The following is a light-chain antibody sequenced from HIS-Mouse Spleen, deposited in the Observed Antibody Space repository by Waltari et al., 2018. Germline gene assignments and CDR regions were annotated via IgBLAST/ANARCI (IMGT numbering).Light chain of an antibody. CDR3: CSYAGSYTWV. J-gene: IGLJ3*02. Sequence: QSALTPPRSVSGSPGQSVTISCTGTSSDVGGYNYVAWYQQHPGKAPTLMIYDVSKRPSGVPDRFSGSKSGNTASLTISGLQAEDEADYYCCSYAGSYTWVFGGGTKLTVL. CDR1: SSDVGGYNY. CDR2: DVS. V-gene: IGLV2-11*01.